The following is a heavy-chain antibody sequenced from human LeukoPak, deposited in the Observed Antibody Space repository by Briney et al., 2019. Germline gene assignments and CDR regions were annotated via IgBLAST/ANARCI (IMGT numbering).Heavy chain of an antibody. D-gene: IGHD1-26*01. J-gene: IGHJ5*02. V-gene: IGHV4-59*08. CDR2: ISYSGTT. CDR3: ARHSGWELRGFDP. Sequence: PSETLSLTRTVSGGSIISYYWSWIRQPPGKGLEWIGYISYSGTTNYNPSLKSRLTISVDTSKNHFSLKLNSVTAADTAVYYCARHSGWELRGFDPWGQGTLVTVSS. CDR1: GGSIISYY.